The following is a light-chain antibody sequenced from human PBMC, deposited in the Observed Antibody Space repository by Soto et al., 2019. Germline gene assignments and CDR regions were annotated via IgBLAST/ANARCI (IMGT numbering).Light chain of an antibody. CDR3: NSYTAYTTLWV. CDR2: EVS. V-gene: IGLV2-14*01. Sequence: QSALTQPASVSGSPGQSITISCTGTSSDIGAYNFVSWYQQHPGKAPKLMIYEVSYRPSGVSNRFSGSKSGNTASLTISGLQAEDEADYYCNSYTAYTTLWVFGGGTKLTVL. CDR1: SSDIGAYNF. J-gene: IGLJ3*02.